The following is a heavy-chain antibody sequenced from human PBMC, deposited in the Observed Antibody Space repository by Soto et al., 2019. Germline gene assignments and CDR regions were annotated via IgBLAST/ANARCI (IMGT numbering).Heavy chain of an antibody. D-gene: IGHD3-22*01. Sequence: SETLSLTCAVYGGSFSGYYWSWIRQPPGKGLEWIGEINHSGSTNYNPSLKSRVTISVDTSKNQFSLKLSSVTAADTAVYYCATVYYYDSSGNTTHFQHWGQGTLVTVSS. CDR1: GGSFSGYY. CDR3: ATVYYYDSSGNTTHFQH. CDR2: INHSGST. J-gene: IGHJ1*01. V-gene: IGHV4-34*01.